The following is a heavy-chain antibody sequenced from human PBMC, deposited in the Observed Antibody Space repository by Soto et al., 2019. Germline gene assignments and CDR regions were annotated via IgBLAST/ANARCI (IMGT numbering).Heavy chain of an antibody. CDR1: GYTFTNYA. Sequence: QVQLVQSGAEVKESGASVKVSCKASGYTFTNYAVAWVRRAPGQELEWMGWISGSNGDTKYAQNVQNRVSMNTDTSMNTAYMELRSLRPDDTAIYFCGRGGLAVSGTYDYWGQGTLVTVSS. J-gene: IGHJ4*02. CDR2: ISGSNGDT. V-gene: IGHV1-18*01. CDR3: GRGGLAVSGTYDY. D-gene: IGHD6-19*01.